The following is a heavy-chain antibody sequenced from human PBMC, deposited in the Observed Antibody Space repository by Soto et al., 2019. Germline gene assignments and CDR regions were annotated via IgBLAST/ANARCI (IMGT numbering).Heavy chain of an antibody. CDR2: IYYSGST. Sequence: QVQLQESGPGLVKPSETLSLTCTVSGGSISSYYWSWIRRPPGKGLEWIGYIYYSGSTNYNPSLKSRVTRSVDTSKNQFSLKLSSVTAADTAVYYCARLYGFSGFDYWGQGTLVTVSS. D-gene: IGHD6-25*01. J-gene: IGHJ4*02. CDR1: GGSISSYY. CDR3: ARLYGFSGFDY. V-gene: IGHV4-59*08.